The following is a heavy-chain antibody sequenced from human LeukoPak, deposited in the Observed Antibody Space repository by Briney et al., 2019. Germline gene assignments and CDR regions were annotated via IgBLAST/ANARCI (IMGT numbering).Heavy chain of an antibody. Sequence: GGSLRLSCAASGFTFSSYGMSWVRQAPGKGLDWVSGISGSGGSTYYADSVKGRFTISRDNAKNTLYLQMNSLRAEDTAVYYCACLEAAATGGQGTLVTVSS. CDR2: ISGSGGST. J-gene: IGHJ4*02. V-gene: IGHV3-23*01. CDR1: GFTFSSYG. D-gene: IGHD6-25*01. CDR3: ACLEAAAT.